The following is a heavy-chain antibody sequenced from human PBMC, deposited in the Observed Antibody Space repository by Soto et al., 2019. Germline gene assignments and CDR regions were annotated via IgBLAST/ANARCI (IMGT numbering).Heavy chain of an antibody. CDR1: GGTFSSYA. V-gene: IGHV1-69*13. CDR3: ARDLPNRVVPAALRYYYYGMDV. D-gene: IGHD2-2*02. J-gene: IGHJ6*02. Sequence: SVKVSCKASGGTFSSYAISWVRQAPGQGLEWMGGIIPIFGTANYAQKFQGRVTITADESTSTAYMELSSLRSEDTAVYYCARDLPNRVVPAALRYYYYGMDVWGQGTTVTVSS. CDR2: IIPIFGTA.